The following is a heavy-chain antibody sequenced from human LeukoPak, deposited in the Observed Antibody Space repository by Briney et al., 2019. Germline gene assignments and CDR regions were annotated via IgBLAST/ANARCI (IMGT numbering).Heavy chain of an antibody. J-gene: IGHJ4*02. V-gene: IGHV3-7*01. CDR2: IRTDGSVP. D-gene: IGHD3-10*01. CDR3: ARDKDFTIDY. Sequence: PGGSLRLSCAVSGFTFSNYMMTWVRQAPGEGLEWVANIRTDGSVPSYVDSVKGRFIISRDNAKNSLYLQMNSLGVEDTAVYYCARDKDFTIDYWGQGTLVTVSS. CDR1: GFTFSNYM.